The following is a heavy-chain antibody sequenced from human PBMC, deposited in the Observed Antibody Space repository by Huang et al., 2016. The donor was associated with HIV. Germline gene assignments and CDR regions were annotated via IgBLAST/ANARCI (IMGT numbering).Heavy chain of an antibody. Sequence: QVQLVQSRAEVKKPGASVKVSCKVSEYTLTELSIHWVRQPPGKGLEWMGGFDPEMGETIYAQKFQGRVTMTEDTSTETAFTELSGLRPEDTAVYYCATGFDVFFDFWGQGTLVTVSS. J-gene: IGHJ4*02. CDR3: ATGFDVFFDF. CDR2: FDPEMGET. CDR1: EYTLTELS. D-gene: IGHD3-9*01. V-gene: IGHV1-24*01.